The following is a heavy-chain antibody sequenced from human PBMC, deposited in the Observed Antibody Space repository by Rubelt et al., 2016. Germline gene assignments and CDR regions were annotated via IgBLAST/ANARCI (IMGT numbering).Heavy chain of an antibody. J-gene: IGHJ6*02. Sequence: QVQLVQSGAEVKKPGASVKVSCKASGYTFTGYYMHWVRQAPGQGLEWMGRINPNSGGQNYEQRWQGRVTMTRDTSISTAYMELSRLRSDDTAVYYCARSPLGYYGMDVWGQGTTVTVSS. CDR2: INPNSGGQ. CDR1: GYTFTGYY. V-gene: IGHV1-2*06. CDR3: ARSPLGYYGMDV.